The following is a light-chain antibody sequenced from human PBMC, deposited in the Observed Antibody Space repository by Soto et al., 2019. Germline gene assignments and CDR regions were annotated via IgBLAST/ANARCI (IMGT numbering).Light chain of an antibody. J-gene: IGKJ1*01. CDR1: QSVSNN. CDR3: QQYNNWPWT. Sequence: EIVLTQSPGTLSLSRWERAPVSCRASQSVSNNYLAWYQQKPGQAPRLLIYGASNRATGFPARFSGSGSGTDFTLTISSLQSEDFAVYYCQQYNNWPWTSGQGVKVDIK. V-gene: IGKV3-15*01. CDR2: GAS.